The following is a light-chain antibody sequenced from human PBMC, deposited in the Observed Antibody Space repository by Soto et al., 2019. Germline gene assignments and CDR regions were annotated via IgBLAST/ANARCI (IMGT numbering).Light chain of an antibody. Sequence: ETVMTQSPATLTVSPGERVTLSCRAGQSVGGNLAWFQQKPGPAPRLLIYDASTRATGITARFSGSGSGTEFPLTISSLQSEDFAVYYCQQYDNWPWGTFGQGTKVEIK. V-gene: IGKV3-15*01. CDR3: QQYDNWPWGT. J-gene: IGKJ1*01. CDR1: QSVGGN. CDR2: DAS.